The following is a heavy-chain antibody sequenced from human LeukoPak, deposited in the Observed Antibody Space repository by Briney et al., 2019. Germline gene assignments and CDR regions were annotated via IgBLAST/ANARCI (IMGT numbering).Heavy chain of an antibody. CDR2: FDPEDGET. J-gene: IGHJ4*02. D-gene: IGHD6-13*01. CDR1: GYTLTELS. V-gene: IGHV1-24*01. Sequence: ASVKVSCKVSGYTLTELSMHWVRQAPGKGLEWMGGFDPEDGETIYAQKFRGRVTMTEDTSTDTAYMELSSLRSEDTAVYYCARDRASRTLIAAAGTVAGVDYWGQGTLVTVSS. CDR3: ARDRASRTLIAAAGTVAGVDY.